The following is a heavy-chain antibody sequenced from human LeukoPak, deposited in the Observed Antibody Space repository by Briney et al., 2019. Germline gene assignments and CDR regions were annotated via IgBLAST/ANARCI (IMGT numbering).Heavy chain of an antibody. V-gene: IGHV1-2*02. Sequence: GASVKVSCKPSGYTFTDYYIHWVRQAPGQGLEWMGWINPNSGGTNSAQKFQGRVTMTRDTSIITAYMELSRLRSDDTAVYYCARGTSSPGNWRGWPFDPWGQGTLVTVSS. CDR1: GYTFTDYY. CDR3: ARGTSSPGNWRGWPFDP. D-gene: IGHD1-1*01. CDR2: INPNSGGT. J-gene: IGHJ5*02.